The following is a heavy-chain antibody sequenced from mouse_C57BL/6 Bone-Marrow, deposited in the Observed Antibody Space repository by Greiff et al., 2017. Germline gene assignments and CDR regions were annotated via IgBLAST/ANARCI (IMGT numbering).Heavy chain of an antibody. CDR1: GYTFTSYW. Sequence: QVQLQQPGAELVRPGSSVKLSCKASGYTFTSYWMHWVKQRPIQGLEWIGNIDPSDSETHSNQKFKDKATLTVDKSSSTAYMQLSSLTSEDSAVYYCARREYYYGSSPFAYWGQGTLVTVSA. D-gene: IGHD1-1*01. V-gene: IGHV1-52*01. CDR3: ARREYYYGSSPFAY. CDR2: IDPSDSET. J-gene: IGHJ3*01.